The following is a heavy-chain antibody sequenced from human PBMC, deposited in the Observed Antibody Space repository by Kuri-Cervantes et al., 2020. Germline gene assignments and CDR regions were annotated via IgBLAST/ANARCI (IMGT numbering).Heavy chain of an antibody. CDR3: ARLVPYIVVVPAALRFHP. CDR2: IYSGGST. Sequence: LSLTCAASVFTFSSYSMNWVRQAPGKGLEWVSVIYSGGSTYYADSVEGRFTISRDNSKNTLYLQMNSLRAEDTAVYYCARLVPYIVVVPAALRFHPWARGPL. CDR1: VFTFSSYS. J-gene: IGHJ5*02. V-gene: IGHV3-66*02. D-gene: IGHD2-2*01.